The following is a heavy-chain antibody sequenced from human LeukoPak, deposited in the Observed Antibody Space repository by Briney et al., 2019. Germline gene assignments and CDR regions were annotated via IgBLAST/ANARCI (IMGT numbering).Heavy chain of an antibody. CDR2: ISGSGGTT. CDR3: ARDSSSTAQLFDY. D-gene: IGHD5-18*01. CDR1: GFTFSNYA. J-gene: IGHJ4*02. Sequence: GGSLRLSCAVSGFTFSNYAMSWVRHAPGKGLEWVSFISGSGGTTYYADSVKGRLTISRDNSKNTLYLQMNSLRAEDTAVYYCARDSSSTAQLFDYWGQGTLVTVSS. V-gene: IGHV3-23*01.